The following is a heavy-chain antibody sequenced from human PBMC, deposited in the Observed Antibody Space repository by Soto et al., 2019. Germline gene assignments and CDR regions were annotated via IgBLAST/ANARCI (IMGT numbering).Heavy chain of an antibody. V-gene: IGHV1-58*02. D-gene: IGHD6-13*01. CDR1: GFTFTSSA. CDR2: IVVGSCNT. J-gene: IGHJ4*02. CDR3: ATLDSSWYVY. Sequence: GASVKVSCKASGFTFTSSAMQWVRQARGQRFEWIGWIVVGSCNTNYAQKFQERVTITRDMSTSTAYMELSSLSSEDTAVYYCATLDSSWYVYWGQGTLVTVSS.